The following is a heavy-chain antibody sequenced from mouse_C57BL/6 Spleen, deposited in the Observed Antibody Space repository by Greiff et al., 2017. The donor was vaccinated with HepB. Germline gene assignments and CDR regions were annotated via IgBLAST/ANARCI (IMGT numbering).Heavy chain of an antibody. CDR1: GLTFSSYA. Sequence: EVMLVESGEGLVKPGGSLKLSCAVSGLTFSSYAMSWVRQTPEKRLEWVAYISSGGDYIYYADTVKGRFTISRDNARNTLYLQMNSLKSEDTAMYYCTSSRSYAMDYWGQGTSVTVSS. V-gene: IGHV5-9-1*02. CDR2: ISSGGDYI. CDR3: TSSRSYAMDY. J-gene: IGHJ4*01.